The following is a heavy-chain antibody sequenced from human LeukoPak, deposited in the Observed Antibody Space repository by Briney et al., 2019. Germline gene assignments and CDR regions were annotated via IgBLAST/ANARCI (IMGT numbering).Heavy chain of an antibody. CDR2: ISYDGSNK. Sequence: PGGSLRLSCAASGFTFSSYGMHWVRQAPGKGLEWVAVISYDGSNKYYADSVKGRFTISRDNSKNTLYLQMNSLRAEDTAVYYCAKSGDRGRLTNSGETDYYYYMDVWGKGTTVTVSS. J-gene: IGHJ6*03. D-gene: IGHD2-15*01. CDR1: GFTFSSYG. V-gene: IGHV3-30*18. CDR3: AKSGDRGRLTNSGETDYYYYMDV.